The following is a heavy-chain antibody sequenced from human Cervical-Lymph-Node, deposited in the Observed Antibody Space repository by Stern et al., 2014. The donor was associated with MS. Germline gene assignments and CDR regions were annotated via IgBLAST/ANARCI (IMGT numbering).Heavy chain of an antibody. D-gene: IGHD2-2*01. CDR1: GYTFTGYY. CDR3: ARVSRAVVPAATFSLKN. Sequence: VQLVESGAEVKKPGASVKVSCKASGYTFTGYYMHWVRQAPGQGLEWMGWINPNSGGTNYAQKFQGRVTMTRDTSISTAYMELSRLRSDDTAVYYCARVSRAVVPAATFSLKNWGQGTLVTVSS. J-gene: IGHJ4*02. V-gene: IGHV1-2*02. CDR2: INPNSGGT.